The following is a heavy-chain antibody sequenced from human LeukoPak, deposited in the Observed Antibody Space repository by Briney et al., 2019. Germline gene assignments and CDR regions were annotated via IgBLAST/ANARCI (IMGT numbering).Heavy chain of an antibody. V-gene: IGHV4-39*07. CDR2: VHRSGST. Sequence: PSETLSLTCTVSGGSISSSSYYWGWIRQPPGKGLEWIGEVHRSGSTNYKPSLKRRVTISIDRSKDQISLDLTSVTAADTAVYYCARELLNAPTPGAYWGQGILVTVSS. J-gene: IGHJ4*02. CDR3: ARELLNAPTPGAY. CDR1: GGSISSSSYY. D-gene: IGHD2-21*01.